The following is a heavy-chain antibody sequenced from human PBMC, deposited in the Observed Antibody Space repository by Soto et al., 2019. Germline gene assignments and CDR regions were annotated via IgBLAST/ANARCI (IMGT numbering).Heavy chain of an antibody. CDR1: QFTFSGSA. D-gene: IGHD3-22*01. CDR3: TRFAYDRSDAFDI. CDR2: IISKANSYAT. J-gene: IGHJ3*02. V-gene: IGHV3-73*01. Sequence: VGPLRHSCTSSQFTFSGSAMHLVLKTSVKGLEWVCRIISKANSYATAYAASVKGRFTISRDDSKNTAYLQMNSLKTEDTAVYYCTRFAYDRSDAFDIWGQGTMVTVSS.